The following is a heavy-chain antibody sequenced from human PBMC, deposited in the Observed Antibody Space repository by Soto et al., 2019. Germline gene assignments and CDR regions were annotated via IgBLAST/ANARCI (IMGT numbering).Heavy chain of an antibody. Sequence: ASVKVSCKASGYTFTNYGITWVRQAPGQGLEWMGWISSYNAKTNYAQKLQGRVTLTTDTSASTAYMELRSLRSDDTALYYCARVQNYDILTGPSYYYYGMDVWGQGTTVTVSS. J-gene: IGHJ6*02. CDR3: ARVQNYDILTGPSYYYYGMDV. V-gene: IGHV1-18*01. CDR2: ISSYNAKT. D-gene: IGHD3-9*01. CDR1: GYTFTNYG.